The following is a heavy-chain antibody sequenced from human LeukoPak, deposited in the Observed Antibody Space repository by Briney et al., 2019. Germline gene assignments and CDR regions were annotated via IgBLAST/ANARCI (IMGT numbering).Heavy chain of an antibody. J-gene: IGHJ4*02. CDR3: ARVNYAGGFDY. CDR2: VYSDGTT. D-gene: IGHD1-7*01. Sequence: PGGSLRLSCAASGFSLSSDYMSWVRQAPGKGLEWVSIVYSDGTTYYADSVKGRFSVSRDISKNTMNVQMNGLRPEDTAVYYCARVNYAGGFDYWGQGTLVTVSS. CDR1: GFSLSSDY. V-gene: IGHV3-66*02.